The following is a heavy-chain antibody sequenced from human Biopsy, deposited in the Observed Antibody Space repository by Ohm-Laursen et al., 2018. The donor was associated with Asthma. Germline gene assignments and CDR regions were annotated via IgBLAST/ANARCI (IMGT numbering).Heavy chain of an antibody. J-gene: IGHJ3*02. D-gene: IGHD3-9*01. CDR2: INAGNGHT. CDR3: ARTYYDFLTGQVNDAFDI. V-gene: IGHV1-3*01. CDR1: GYTFTSYA. Sequence: SVKVSCNASGYTFTSYAMHWVRQAPGQRLEWMGWINAGNGHTKYSQKFQGRVTIARDTSASTAYMELSSLRSEDTAVYYCARTYYDFLTGQVNDAFDIWGQGTMVTVSS.